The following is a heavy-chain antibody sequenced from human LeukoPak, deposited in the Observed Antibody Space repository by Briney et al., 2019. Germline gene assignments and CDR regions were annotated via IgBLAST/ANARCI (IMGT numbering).Heavy chain of an antibody. CDR2: IYYSGST. Sequence: SQTLSLTCTVSGGSISSGGYYWSWIRQHLGKGLEWIGYIYYSGSTYYNPSLKSRVTISVDTSKNQFSLKLSSVTAEDTAVYYWEKKNENFGLFIMFDYGGQEPLVTFPS. V-gene: IGHV4-31*03. D-gene: IGHD3-3*01. CDR3: EKKNENFGLFIMFDY. CDR1: GGSISSGGYY. J-gene: IGHJ4*02.